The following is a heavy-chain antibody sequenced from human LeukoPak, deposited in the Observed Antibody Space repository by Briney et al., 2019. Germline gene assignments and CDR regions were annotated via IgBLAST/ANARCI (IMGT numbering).Heavy chain of an antibody. Sequence: GGSLRLFCAASGFTFSSYGMSWVRQAPGKGLEWVSAISGSGGSTYYADSVKGRFTISRDNSKNTLYLQMNSLRAEDTAVYYCAKDHYVGDVWDYWGQGTLVTVSS. CDR1: GFTFSSYG. CDR2: ISGSGGST. CDR3: AKDHYVGDVWDY. V-gene: IGHV3-23*01. D-gene: IGHD3-16*01. J-gene: IGHJ4*02.